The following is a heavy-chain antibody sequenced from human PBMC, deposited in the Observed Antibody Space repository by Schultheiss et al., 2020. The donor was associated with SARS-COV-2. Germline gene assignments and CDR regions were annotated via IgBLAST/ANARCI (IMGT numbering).Heavy chain of an antibody. CDR3: ARDSSVGGRYDFWSGYYSNSYYFDY. V-gene: IGHV3-48*01. CDR2: ISSSSSTI. CDR1: GFTFSSYS. J-gene: IGHJ4*02. D-gene: IGHD3-3*01. Sequence: GESLKISCAASGFTFSSYSMNWVRQAPGKGLEWVSYISSSSSTIYYADSVKGRFTISRDNAKNSLYLQMNSLRAEDTAVYYCARDSSVGGRYDFWSGYYSNSYYFDYWGQGTLVTVSS.